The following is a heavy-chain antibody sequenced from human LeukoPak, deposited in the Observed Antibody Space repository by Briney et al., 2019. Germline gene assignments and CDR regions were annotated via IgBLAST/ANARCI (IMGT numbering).Heavy chain of an antibody. J-gene: IGHJ4*02. V-gene: IGHV3-7*01. CDR2: IGYVGGEK. CDR1: GFTFNNYW. D-gene: IGHD3-16*01. CDR3: ARGRGWVDY. Sequence: PGGSLRLSCVASGFTFNNYWMSWVRQAPGKGLEWVANIGYVGGEKYYVDSVKGRFTISRDNTKNSLFLQMNSLRVDDMAAYYCARGRGWVDYWGQGTLVTVSS.